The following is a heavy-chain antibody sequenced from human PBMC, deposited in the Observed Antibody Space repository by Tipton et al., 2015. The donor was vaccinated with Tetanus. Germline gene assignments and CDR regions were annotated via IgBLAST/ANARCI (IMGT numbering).Heavy chain of an antibody. V-gene: IGHV3-21*04. D-gene: IGHD2-21*02. Sequence: SLRLSCAASGFTFSSYSMNWVRQAPGKGLEWVSSISSSSSYIYYADSVKGRFTISRDNSKNTLYLQMNSLRAEDTAVYYCANGEGDWLRVGSNYYYYGMDVWGQGTTVTVSS. CDR1: GFTFSSYS. CDR3: ANGEGDWLRVGSNYYYYGMDV. CDR2: ISSSSSYI. J-gene: IGHJ6*02.